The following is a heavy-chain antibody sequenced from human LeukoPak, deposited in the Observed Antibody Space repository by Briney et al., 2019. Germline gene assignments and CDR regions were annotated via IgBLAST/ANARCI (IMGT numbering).Heavy chain of an antibody. Sequence: SETLSLTCAIYDASFSGYYWSWIRQPPGKGLEWIGEIHPSGSPSYNPSLKSRVTISVDTSKNQFSLKLSSVTAADTAVYYCASLGQDFWSAHDYWGQGTLVTVSS. D-gene: IGHD3-3*01. J-gene: IGHJ4*02. CDR2: IHPSGSP. CDR1: DASFSGYY. CDR3: ASLGQDFWSAHDY. V-gene: IGHV4-34*01.